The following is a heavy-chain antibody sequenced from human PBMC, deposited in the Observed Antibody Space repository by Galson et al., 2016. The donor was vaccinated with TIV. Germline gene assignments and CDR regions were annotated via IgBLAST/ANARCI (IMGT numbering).Heavy chain of an antibody. CDR2: IYKTGAT. CDR3: AREGENRGSYIAY. Sequence: LRLSCAASGFTFRDYYMSWIRQPPGKGLEYIGYIYKTGATKYNPPLEGRVSISIHTSENRVSLNLRSVSAADTAVYFCAREGENRGSYIAYWGQGTLVTVSS. CDR1: GFTFRDYY. V-gene: IGHV4-59*01. J-gene: IGHJ4*02. D-gene: IGHD2-15*01.